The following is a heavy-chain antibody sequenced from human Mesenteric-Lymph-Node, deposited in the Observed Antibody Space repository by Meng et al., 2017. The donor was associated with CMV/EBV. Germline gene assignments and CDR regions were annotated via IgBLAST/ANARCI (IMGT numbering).Heavy chain of an antibody. J-gene: IGHJ4*02. CDR2: IYWDDDK. V-gene: IGHV2-5*02. CDR3: ARLNSGWSFDY. CDR1: GFSLSTRGVG. Sequence: CTFSGFSLSTRGVGVGWIRQPPGKALEWLALIYWDDDKRYSPSLRSRLTITKDTSKNQVVLTMTNMDPVDTATYYCARLNSGWSFDYWGQGTLVTVSS. D-gene: IGHD6-19*01.